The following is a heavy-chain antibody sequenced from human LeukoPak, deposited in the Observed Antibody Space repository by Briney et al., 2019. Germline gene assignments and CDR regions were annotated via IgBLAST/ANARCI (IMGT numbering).Heavy chain of an antibody. Sequence: GGSLGLSCAASGFTFSSYGMHWVRQAPGKGLEWVAFIRYDGSNKYYADSVKGRFTISRDNSKNTLYLQMNSLRAEDTAVYYCAKDDSNSGWYLSGYYYYMDVWGKGTTVTISS. CDR3: AKDDSNSGWYLSGYYYYMDV. V-gene: IGHV3-30*02. CDR2: IRYDGSNK. CDR1: GFTFSSYG. D-gene: IGHD6-19*01. J-gene: IGHJ6*03.